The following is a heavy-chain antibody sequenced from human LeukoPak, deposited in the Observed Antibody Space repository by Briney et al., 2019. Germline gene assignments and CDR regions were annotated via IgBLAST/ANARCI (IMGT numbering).Heavy chain of an antibody. D-gene: IGHD4-17*01. J-gene: IGHJ3*02. CDR1: DDSLSSRY. CDR2: ISYIGST. Sequence: DTLSLMCAVCDDSLSSRYGTCIRDPPGGGGGGLGYISYIGSTNYNPSLKSRVNISIDTSRNKFSLRLSSVTAADTAVYYCARDLVTVTKGFDIWGQGTMVSVSS. V-gene: IGHV4-59*11. CDR3: ARDLVTVTKGFDI.